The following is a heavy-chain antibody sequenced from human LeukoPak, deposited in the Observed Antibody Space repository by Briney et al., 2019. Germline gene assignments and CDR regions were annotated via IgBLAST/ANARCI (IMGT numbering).Heavy chain of an antibody. CDR2: IYSGDST. V-gene: IGHV3-53*01. J-gene: IGHJ4*02. D-gene: IGHD2-15*01. Sequence: GGSLRLSCAASGFTFSSYGMHWVRQAPGKGLEWVSVIYSGDSTYYADSVKGRFTVSRDNSKNTLYLQMNSLRAEDTALYYCASLGYCSGGSCYARRDYWGQGTLVTVSS. CDR1: GFTFSSYG. CDR3: ASLGYCSGGSCYARRDY.